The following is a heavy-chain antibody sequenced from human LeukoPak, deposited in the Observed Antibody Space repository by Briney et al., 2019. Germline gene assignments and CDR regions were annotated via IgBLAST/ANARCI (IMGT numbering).Heavy chain of an antibody. CDR3: ATVRVVPAASLDY. CDR2: INAGNGNT. J-gene: IGHJ4*02. V-gene: IGHV1-3*01. D-gene: IGHD2-2*01. CDR1: GYTFTSYA. Sequence: VASVKVSCKASGYTFTSYAMHWVRQAPGQRLEWMGWINAGNGNTKYSQKFQGRVTMTEDTSTDTAYMELSSLRSEDTAVYYCATVRVVPAASLDYWGQGTLVTVSS.